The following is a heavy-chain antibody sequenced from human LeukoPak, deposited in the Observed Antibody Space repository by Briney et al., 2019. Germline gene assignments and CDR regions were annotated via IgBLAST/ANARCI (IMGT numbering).Heavy chain of an antibody. Sequence: GGSLRLSCAPSGFTFTNYAMSWVRQAPGKGLELVSIISGSGSLTDYADPVRGRFTISRDNSKNTLYLQMNSLRAEDTAIYYCAKGMGAYCDGDCSSRTFDYWGQGTLVAVSS. J-gene: IGHJ4*02. CDR1: GFTFTNYA. D-gene: IGHD2-21*02. CDR2: ISGSGSLT. V-gene: IGHV3-23*01. CDR3: AKGMGAYCDGDCSSRTFDY.